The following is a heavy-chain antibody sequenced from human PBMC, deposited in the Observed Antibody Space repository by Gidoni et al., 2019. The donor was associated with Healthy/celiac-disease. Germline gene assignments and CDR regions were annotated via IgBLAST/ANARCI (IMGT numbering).Heavy chain of an antibody. D-gene: IGHD1-26*01. Sequence: EVQLLESGGGLVQPGGSLRLSCAASGFTFSSYAMSWVRQAPGKGLEWVSAISGSGGSTYYADSVKGRFTISRDNSKNTLYLQMNSLRAEDTAVYYCANSGSYYNRITEYFQHWGQGTLVTVSS. V-gene: IGHV3-23*01. CDR1: GFTFSSYA. J-gene: IGHJ1*01. CDR3: ANSGSYYNRITEYFQH. CDR2: ISGSGGST.